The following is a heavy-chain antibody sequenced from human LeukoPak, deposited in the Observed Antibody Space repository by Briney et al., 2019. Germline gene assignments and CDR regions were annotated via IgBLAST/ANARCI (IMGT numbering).Heavy chain of an antibody. V-gene: IGHV3-53*01. CDR3: ARGGSCPNDPFDI. CDR2: IYSGGST. CDR1: GFTVNSNY. Sequence: PGGSLRLSCAASGFTVNSNYMIWVRQAPGKGLEWVSVIYSGGSTHYADSVEGRITISRDNSKNTLFLQMNNLRAEDTAVYYCARGGSCPNDPFDIWGQGTRVTVTS. D-gene: IGHD2-2*01. J-gene: IGHJ3*02.